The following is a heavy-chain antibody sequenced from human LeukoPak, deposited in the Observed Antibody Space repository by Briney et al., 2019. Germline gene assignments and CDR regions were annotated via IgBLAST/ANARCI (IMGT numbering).Heavy chain of an antibody. CDR3: ARGPFWSGYFLDY. J-gene: IGHJ4*02. D-gene: IGHD3-3*01. CDR2: INHSGST. CDR1: GGSFSGYY. Sequence: PSETLSLTCAVYGGSFSGYYWSWIRQPPGKGLEWIGEINHSGSTNYNPSLKSRVTISVDTSKNQFSLKLSSVTAADTAVYYCARGPFWSGYFLDYWGQGTLVTVSS. V-gene: IGHV4-34*01.